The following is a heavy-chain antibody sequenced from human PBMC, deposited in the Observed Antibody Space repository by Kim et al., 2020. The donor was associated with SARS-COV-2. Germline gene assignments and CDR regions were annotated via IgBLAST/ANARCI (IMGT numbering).Heavy chain of an antibody. D-gene: IGHD2-15*01. V-gene: IGHV4-59*01. Sequence: PSLKSRVTISGDTSKNQFSLRLSSVTAADTAVYYCARDYFYGGSSGGFDYWGQGTLVTVSS. CDR3: ARDYFYGGSSGGFDY. J-gene: IGHJ4*02.